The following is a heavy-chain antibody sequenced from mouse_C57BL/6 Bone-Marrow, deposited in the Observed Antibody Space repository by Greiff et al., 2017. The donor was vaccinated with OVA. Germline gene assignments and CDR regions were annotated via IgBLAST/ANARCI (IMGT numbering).Heavy chain of an antibody. J-gene: IGHJ3*01. CDR2: IYPGGGYT. Sequence: QVQLKESGAELVRPGTSVKMSCKASGYTFTNYWIGWAKQRPGHGLEWIGDIYPGGGYTNYNEKFKGKATLTADKSSSTAYMQFSSLTSEDSAIYYCARTGGGAGFAYWGQGTLVTVSA. CDR1: GYTFTNYW. V-gene: IGHV1-63*01. D-gene: IGHD4-1*01. CDR3: ARTGGGAGFAY.